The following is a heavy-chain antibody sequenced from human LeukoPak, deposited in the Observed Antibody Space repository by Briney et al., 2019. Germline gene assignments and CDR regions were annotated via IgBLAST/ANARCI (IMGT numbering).Heavy chain of an antibody. CDR2: IYYSGST. CDR1: GGSISSGGYY. V-gene: IGHV4-31*03. D-gene: IGHD5-18*01. CDR3: ARDTAMVVRTFDI. J-gene: IGHJ3*02. Sequence: SQTLSLTCTVSGGSISSGGYYWSWIRQHPGKGLEWIGYIYYSGSTYYNPSLKSRVTISVDTSKNQFSLKLSSVTAADTAVYYCARDTAMVVRTFDIWGQGTMVTVSS.